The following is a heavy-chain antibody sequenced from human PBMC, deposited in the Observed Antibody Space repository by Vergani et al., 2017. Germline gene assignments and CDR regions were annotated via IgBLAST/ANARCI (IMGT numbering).Heavy chain of an antibody. J-gene: IGHJ3*01. Sequence: EVQLVESGGGLVQPGTSLRLSCAASVFIFNDSAMHWVRQAPGEGLEWVSGICLNSVNIAYADSVKGRFTISRDNAKNSLYLQMNSLRVKDTASYYCANAGYCSDRICFYRQAFGVWGQGTLVTVSS. CDR1: VFIFNDSA. CDR3: ANAGYCSDRICFYRQAFGV. D-gene: IGHD2-15*01. CDR2: ICLNSVNI. V-gene: IGHV3-9*01.